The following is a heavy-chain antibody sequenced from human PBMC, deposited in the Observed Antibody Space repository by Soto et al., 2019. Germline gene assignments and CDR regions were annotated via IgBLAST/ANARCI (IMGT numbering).Heavy chain of an antibody. CDR2: IIPIPGTA. J-gene: IGHJ6*02. CDR1: GGTFGSYA. V-gene: IGHV1-69*01. D-gene: IGHD2-2*01. CDR3: ARSQGSSTSLEIYYYYYYGMDV. Sequence: QVQLVQSGAEVKKPGSSVKVSCKASGGTFGSYAISWVRQAPGQGLEWMGGIIPIPGTANYAQKFQGRVTIAADESTSTAYMELSSLRSEDTDVYYCARSQGSSTSLEIYYYYYYGMDVWDQGTTVTVSS.